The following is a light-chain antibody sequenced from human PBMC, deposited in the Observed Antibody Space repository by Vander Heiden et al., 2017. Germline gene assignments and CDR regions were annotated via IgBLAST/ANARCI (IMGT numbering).Light chain of an antibody. CDR3: QQAHTFPRT. Sequence: DIQMTQSSSSVSASVGERVTITCRASQGINGWLAWYQQRPGKAPQLLIYAASSLHTGVPSRFRGSGFGTEYTLTISSLQPEDFGTYFCQQAHTFPRTFGGGTRVEIK. CDR1: QGINGW. V-gene: IGKV1-12*01. J-gene: IGKJ4*02. CDR2: AAS.